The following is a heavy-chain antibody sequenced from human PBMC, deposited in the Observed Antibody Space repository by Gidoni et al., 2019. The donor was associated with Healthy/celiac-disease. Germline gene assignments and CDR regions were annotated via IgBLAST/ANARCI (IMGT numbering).Heavy chain of an antibody. CDR1: GNTCTGYY. V-gene: IGHV1-2*04. J-gene: IGHJ5*02. CDR2: INPNSGGT. D-gene: IGHD2-15*01. Sequence: QVQLVQSGAEVQKPGASVKVSCRASGNTCTGYYMHWVRQAPGHGLEWMGWINPNSGGTNYAQKFQGCVTMTRYTSISTAYMELSRLRADDTAVYYCARDEGSSPLGHNWFDPWGQGTLVTVSS. CDR3: ARDEGSSPLGHNWFDP.